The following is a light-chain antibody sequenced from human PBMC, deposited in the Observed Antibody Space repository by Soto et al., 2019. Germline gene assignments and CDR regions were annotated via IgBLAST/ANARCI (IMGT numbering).Light chain of an antibody. CDR3: QQRSNWHST. J-gene: IGKJ4*01. V-gene: IGKV3-11*01. Sequence: EIVLTQSPATLSLSPGNRATLSCRASESVSIYLAWYQQKPGQAPRLLLYDASNRATGIPARFSGSGSGTDFTLSIISLEPEDFAVYYCQQRSNWHSTCCGGTKVEIK. CDR2: DAS. CDR1: ESVSIY.